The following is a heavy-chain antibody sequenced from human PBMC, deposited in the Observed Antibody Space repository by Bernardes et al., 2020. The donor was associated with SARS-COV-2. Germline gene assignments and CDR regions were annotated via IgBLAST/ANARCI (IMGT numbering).Heavy chain of an antibody. CDR2: MNPNSGNT. CDR3: ARQDYLMYYFDY. D-gene: IGHD4-17*01. J-gene: IGHJ4*02. Sequence: ASLKVSCKASGYTFTSYDINWVRQATGQGLEWMGWMNPNSGNTGYAQKFQGRVTMTRNTSISTAYMELSSLRSEDTAVYYCARQDYLMYYFDYWGQGTLVTVSS. CDR1: GYTFTSYD. V-gene: IGHV1-8*01.